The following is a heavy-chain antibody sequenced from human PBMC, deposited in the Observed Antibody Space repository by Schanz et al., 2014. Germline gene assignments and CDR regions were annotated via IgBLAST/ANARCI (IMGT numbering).Heavy chain of an antibody. J-gene: IGHJ4*02. CDR2: IGNGGVTI. CDR1: GFPFSDYF. Sequence: VQLLESGGGLVQPGGSLRLSCTASGFPFSDYFMAWIRQPPGRGLEWVSYIGNGGVTIYYADSVKGRFTISRDNSKNSLYLQMSSLRAEDTAVYYCAKSLESCPGGRCSRGYFDYWGQGTLVTVSS. CDR3: AKSLESCPGGRCSRGYFDY. V-gene: IGHV3-11*01. D-gene: IGHD2-8*02.